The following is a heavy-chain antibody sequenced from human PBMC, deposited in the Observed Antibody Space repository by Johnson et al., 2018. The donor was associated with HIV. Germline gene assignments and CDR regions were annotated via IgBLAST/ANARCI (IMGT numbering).Heavy chain of an antibody. CDR1: GFTFSSYA. Sequence: QVQLVESGGGVVQPGRSLRLSCAASGFTFSSYAMHWVRQAPGKGLEWVAVISYDGSNKYYADSVKGRLTISRDNSKNTLYLQMNSLRAEDTAVYFCARDGKYSSIGPDAVDVWGQGTMVAVSS. J-gene: IGHJ3*01. D-gene: IGHD6-13*01. CDR3: ARDGKYSSIGPDAVDV. V-gene: IGHV3-30*04. CDR2: ISYDGSNK.